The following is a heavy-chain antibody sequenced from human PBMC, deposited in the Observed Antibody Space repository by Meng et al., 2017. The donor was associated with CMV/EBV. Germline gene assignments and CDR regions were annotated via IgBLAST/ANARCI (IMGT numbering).Heavy chain of an antibody. Sequence: RLQDAGPGLVKPSETLPLTCTVSGGSISSSSYYWGWIRQPPGKGLEWIGSIYYSGSTYYNPSLKSRVTISVDTSKNQFSLKLSSVTAADTAVYYCARDYGDLRQDYWGQGTLVTVSS. CDR3: ARDYGDLRQDY. J-gene: IGHJ4*02. CDR2: IYYSGST. CDR1: GGSISSSSYY. D-gene: IGHD4-17*01. V-gene: IGHV4-39*07.